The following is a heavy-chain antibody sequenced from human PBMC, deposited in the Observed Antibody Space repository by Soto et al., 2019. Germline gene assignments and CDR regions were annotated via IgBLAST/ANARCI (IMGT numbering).Heavy chain of an antibody. J-gene: IGHJ4*02. Sequence: GGSLRLSCAASGFTFSSYAMSWVRQAPGKGLEWVSAISGSGGSTYYADSVKGRFTISRDNSKNTLYLQMNSLRAEDTAVYYCATISGRISSFVGSYFDYWGQGTLVTVSS. CDR3: ATISGRISSFVGSYFDY. CDR1: GFTFSSYA. D-gene: IGHD3-10*01. V-gene: IGHV3-23*01. CDR2: ISGSGGST.